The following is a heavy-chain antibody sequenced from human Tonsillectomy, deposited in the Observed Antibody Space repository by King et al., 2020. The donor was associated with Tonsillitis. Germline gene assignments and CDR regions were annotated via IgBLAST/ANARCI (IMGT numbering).Heavy chain of an antibody. CDR3: AKDGGEYYFDY. CDR1: GFTFSSYA. D-gene: IGHD3-16*01. V-gene: IGHV3-30*04. J-gene: IGHJ4*02. Sequence: HVQLVESGGGVVQPGRSLRLSCAASGFTFSSYAMHWVRQAPGKGLEWVAVMSFDGNNKYYADSVKGRFTISRDDSENTLYLLMNTLRAEDTAVYYCAKDGGEYYFDYWGQGTLVTVSS. CDR2: MSFDGNNK.